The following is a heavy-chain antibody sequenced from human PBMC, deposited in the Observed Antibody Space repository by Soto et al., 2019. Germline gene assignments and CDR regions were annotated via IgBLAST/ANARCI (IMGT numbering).Heavy chain of an antibody. D-gene: IGHD5-12*01. CDR2: ISWNSGSI. J-gene: IGHJ6*02. CDR1: GFTFADYA. Sequence: PGGSLRLSCAASGFTFADYAMHWVRQAPGTGLEWVSGISWNSGSIGYADSVKGRFTISRDNAKNSLYLQMNSLRAEDTALYYCAKDGGYSGYDYYYYYGMDVWGQGTTVTVSS. CDR3: AKDGGYSGYDYYYYYGMDV. V-gene: IGHV3-9*01.